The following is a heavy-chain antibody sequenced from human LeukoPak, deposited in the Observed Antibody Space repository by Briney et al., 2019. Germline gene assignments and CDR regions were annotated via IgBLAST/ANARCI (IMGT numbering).Heavy chain of an antibody. Sequence: PSETLSLTCAVYGGSFSGYYWSWIRQPPGKGLEWIGEINHSGSTNYNPSLKSRVTISVDTSKNQFSLKLSSVTAADTAVYYCASLTGDYYDSSGYYFDYWGQGTLVTVSS. D-gene: IGHD3-22*01. CDR2: INHSGST. J-gene: IGHJ4*02. CDR1: GGSFSGYY. CDR3: ASLTGDYYDSSGYYFDY. V-gene: IGHV4-34*01.